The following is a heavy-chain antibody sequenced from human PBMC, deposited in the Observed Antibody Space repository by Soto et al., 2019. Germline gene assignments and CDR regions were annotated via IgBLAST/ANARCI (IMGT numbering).Heavy chain of an antibody. V-gene: IGHV1-69*08. J-gene: IGHJ4*02. CDR2: IIPILGIA. CDR3: ARDPNSSGWYG. CDR1: GGTFSSYT. Sequence: QVQLVQSGAEVKKPGSSVKVSCKASGGTFSSYTISWVRQAPGQGLEWMGRIIPILGIANYAQKFQGRVTLTADKSTRTAYMELSSLRSEDTAVYYCARDPNSSGWYGWGQGTLVTVSS. D-gene: IGHD6-19*01.